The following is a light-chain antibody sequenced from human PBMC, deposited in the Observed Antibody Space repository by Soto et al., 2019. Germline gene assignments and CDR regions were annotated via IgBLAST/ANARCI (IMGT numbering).Light chain of an antibody. CDR3: QQANRFPLT. V-gene: IGKV1-12*01. CDR1: QGISYW. Sequence: DIQMTQSPSSVSASVGDRVTITCRASQGISYWLAWYQQKPGKVPKLLIYSASSLQSGVPSRFSGSGSGTDFTLTISSLQPEDFATYYLQQANRFPLTFGGGTKVEIK. CDR2: SAS. J-gene: IGKJ4*01.